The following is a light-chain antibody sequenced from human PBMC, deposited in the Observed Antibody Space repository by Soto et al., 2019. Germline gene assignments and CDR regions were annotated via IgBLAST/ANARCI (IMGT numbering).Light chain of an antibody. Sequence: DIQMTQSPSTLSASVGDRVTITCRASQSISYWLAWYQQKPGKAPKLLIYDASSLESGVPSRFSGSGSGTEFTLTITSLQPDDFSTYYCQQYHSYWTFGQGTKVDIK. CDR1: QSISYW. J-gene: IGKJ1*01. V-gene: IGKV1-5*01. CDR3: QQYHSYWT. CDR2: DAS.